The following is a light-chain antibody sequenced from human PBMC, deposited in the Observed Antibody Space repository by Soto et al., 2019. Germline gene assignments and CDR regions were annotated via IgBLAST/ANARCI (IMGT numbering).Light chain of an antibody. CDR2: EVS. CDR3: CSFTNSYTWV. J-gene: IGLJ3*02. V-gene: IGLV2-14*01. CDR1: SSDVGGYNY. Sequence: QSALTQPASVSGSPGQSITISCTGTSSDVGGYNYVSWFQHHPGKVPKLMIYEVSHRPSGVSDRFSGSKSGTTASLTSSGLQAEDEADYYCCSFTNSYTWVFGGGTKLTVL.